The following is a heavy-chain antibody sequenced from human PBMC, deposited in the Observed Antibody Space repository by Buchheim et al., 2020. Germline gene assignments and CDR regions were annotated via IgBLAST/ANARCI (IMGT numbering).Heavy chain of an antibody. Sequence: QVQLVESGGGVVQPGRSLRLSCAASGFTFSSYAMHWVRQAPGKGLEWVAVISYDGSNKYYADSVKGRFTISRDNAKNSLYLQMSSLRAEDTALYYCARAQPLGGLDYWGPGTL. D-gene: IGHD1-26*01. CDR1: GFTFSSYA. J-gene: IGHJ4*02. CDR2: ISYDGSNK. V-gene: IGHV3-30-3*01. CDR3: ARAQPLGGLDY.